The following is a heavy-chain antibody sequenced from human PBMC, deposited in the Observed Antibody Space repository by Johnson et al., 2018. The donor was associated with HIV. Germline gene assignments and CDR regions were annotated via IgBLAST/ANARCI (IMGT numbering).Heavy chain of an antibody. CDR1: GFTFDDYG. J-gene: IGHJ3*02. CDR2: INWNGGST. Sequence: MLLVESGGGLVQPGGSLRLSCAASGFTFDDYGMSWVRQAPGKGLEWVSGINWNGGSTGYEDSVKGRFTIPRDNSKNTLYLQMNSLRAEDTAVYYCAKGLVYADPDDAFDIWGQGTKVTVSS. V-gene: IGHV3-20*04. D-gene: IGHD2-8*01. CDR3: AKGLVYADPDDAFDI.